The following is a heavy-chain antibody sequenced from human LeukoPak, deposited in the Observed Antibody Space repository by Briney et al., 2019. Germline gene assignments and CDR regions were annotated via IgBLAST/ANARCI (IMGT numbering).Heavy chain of an antibody. Sequence: ASVKVSCKASGHTFTGYYMHWVRQAPGQGLEWMGWINPNSGGTNYAQKFQGRVTMTRDTSISTAYMELSRLRSDDTAVYYCARVYSDVDTGEWFDPWGQGTLVTVSS. CDR1: GHTFTGYY. V-gene: IGHV1-2*02. D-gene: IGHD5-18*01. CDR2: INPNSGGT. J-gene: IGHJ5*02. CDR3: ARVYSDVDTGEWFDP.